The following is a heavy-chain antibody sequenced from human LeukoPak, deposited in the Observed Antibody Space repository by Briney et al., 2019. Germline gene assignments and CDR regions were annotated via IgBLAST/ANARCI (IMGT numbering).Heavy chain of an antibody. Sequence: ASVKVSYKASGYTFTGYYMHWVRQAPGQGLEWMGWINPNSGGTNYAQKFQGRVTITADESTSTAYMELSSLRSEDTAVYYCARDLRGVQYYGSGSYYDYWGQGTLVTVSS. J-gene: IGHJ4*02. CDR2: INPNSGGT. CDR3: ARDLRGVQYYGSGSYYDY. V-gene: IGHV1-2*02. CDR1: GYTFTGYY. D-gene: IGHD3-10*01.